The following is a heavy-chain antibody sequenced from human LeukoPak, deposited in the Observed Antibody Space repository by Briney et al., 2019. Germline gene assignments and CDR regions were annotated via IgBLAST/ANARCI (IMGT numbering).Heavy chain of an antibody. D-gene: IGHD1-26*01. V-gene: IGHV4-59*01. Sequence: SETLSLTCTVSGSSISSYYWSWIRQPPGKGLEWMGYIYYSGYTNYNPSLKSRVTISIDTSKNQFSLKLSSVTAADTAVYYCAREAASSGSYFIYHYDYWGQGTLVTVSS. CDR3: AREAASSGSYFIYHYDY. CDR2: IYYSGYT. J-gene: IGHJ4*02. CDR1: GSSISSYY.